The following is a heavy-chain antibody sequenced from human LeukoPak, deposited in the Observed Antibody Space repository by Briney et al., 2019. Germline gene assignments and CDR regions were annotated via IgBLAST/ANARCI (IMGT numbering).Heavy chain of an antibody. V-gene: IGHV4-59*08. CDR1: GGSISSYY. Sequence: SETLSLTCTVSGGSISSYYWSWIRQPPGKGLEWIGYIYYSGSTNYNPSLKSRVTISVDTSKNQFSLKLSSVTAADTAVYYCARGAEGSYTGGAGDIWGQGTMVTVSS. CDR2: IYYSGST. CDR3: ARGAEGSYTGGAGDI. D-gene: IGHD3-10*01. J-gene: IGHJ3*02.